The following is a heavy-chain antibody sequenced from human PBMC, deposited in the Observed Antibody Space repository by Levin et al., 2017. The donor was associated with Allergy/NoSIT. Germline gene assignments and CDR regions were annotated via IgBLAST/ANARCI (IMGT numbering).Heavy chain of an antibody. D-gene: IGHD2-2*01. J-gene: IGHJ4*02. Sequence: GGSLRLSCAASGFTFSSYAMHWVRQAPGKGLEWVAVISYDGSNKYYADSVKGRFTISRDNSKNTLYLQMNSLRAEDTAIYYCARAPEEYERFDYWGQGTLVTVSS. CDR2: ISYDGSNK. CDR3: ARAPEEYERFDY. V-gene: IGHV3-30-3*01. CDR1: GFTFSSYA.